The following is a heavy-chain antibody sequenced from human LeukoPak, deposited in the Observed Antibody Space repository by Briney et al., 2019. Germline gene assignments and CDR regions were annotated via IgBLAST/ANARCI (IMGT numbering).Heavy chain of an antibody. D-gene: IGHD4/OR15-4a*01. CDR1: GGSISSYY. Sequence: PSETLSLTCTVSGGSISSYYWSWIRQPPGKGLEWIGYISYSGSTNYNPSLKSRVTISVDTSKNQFSLKRSSVTAADTAVHYCAGLTRRGFIDYWGQGTLVTVSS. J-gene: IGHJ4*02. CDR3: AGLTRRGFIDY. V-gene: IGHV4-59*01. CDR2: ISYSGST.